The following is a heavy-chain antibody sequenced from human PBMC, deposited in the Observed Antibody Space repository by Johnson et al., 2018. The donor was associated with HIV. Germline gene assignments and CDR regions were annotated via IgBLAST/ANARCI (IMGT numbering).Heavy chain of an antibody. D-gene: IGHD6-19*01. CDR2: IRYDGSNK. J-gene: IGHJ3*02. CDR3: ARVVLVRLAVAGPSRDAFDI. V-gene: IGHV3-30*02. CDR1: GFTFSSYA. Sequence: QVQLVESGGGVVQPGRSLRLSCAASGFTFSSYALHWVRQAPGKGLEWVAFIRYDGSNKYYADSVKGRFTISRDNSKNTLYLQMNSLRAEDTAVYYCARVVLVRLAVAGPSRDAFDIWGQGTMVTVSS.